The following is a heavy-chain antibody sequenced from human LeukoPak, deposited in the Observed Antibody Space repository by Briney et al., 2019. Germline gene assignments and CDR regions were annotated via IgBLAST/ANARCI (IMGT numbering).Heavy chain of an antibody. Sequence: SVKLSCKASGGTFTSYAISWVRHAPGQGLELMGGIIPTFGTANYAQKFQGRVTITTDETTSTAYMELSSLRSEDTAVYCITVHKGDPSMARGSRYSYYYMDMWLRGTTITVSS. CDR3: TVHKGDPSMARGSRYSYYYMDM. V-gene: IGHV1-69*05. J-gene: IGHJ6*03. D-gene: IGHD3-10*01. CDR1: GGTFTSYA. CDR2: IIPTFGTA.